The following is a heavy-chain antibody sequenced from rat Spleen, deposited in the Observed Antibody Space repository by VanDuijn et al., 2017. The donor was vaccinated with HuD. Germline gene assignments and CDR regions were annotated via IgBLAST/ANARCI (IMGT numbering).Heavy chain of an antibody. J-gene: IGHJ4*01. Sequence: EVQLVESGGGLVQPGRSLKLSCVASGFTFNNYWMTWIRQAPGKGLEWVASITNTGGSTYYPDSVKGRFTISRDNAKSTLYLQMNSLRSEDTATYYCTREAVGVGVMDAWGQGASVTVSS. CDR3: TREAVGVGVMDA. V-gene: IGHV5-31*01. CDR1: GFTFNNYW. D-gene: IGHD4-3*01. CDR2: ITNTGGST.